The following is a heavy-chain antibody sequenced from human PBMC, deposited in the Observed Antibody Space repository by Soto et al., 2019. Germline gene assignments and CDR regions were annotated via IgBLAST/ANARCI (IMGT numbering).Heavy chain of an antibody. D-gene: IGHD2-15*01. CDR1: GGSISSSGYY. CDR3: ARVVGYCSGGNCYPDF. J-gene: IGHJ4*02. V-gene: IGHV4-31*03. Sequence: QVQLQESGPGLVKPSQTLSLTCTVSGGSISSSGYYWSWIRQHPGKGLEWIGYVYYSGSTYYNPSLKSRVSISVDTSKNQFSLKLSSVTAADTAVYYCARVVGYCSGGNCYPDFWGQGTLVTVSS. CDR2: VYYSGST.